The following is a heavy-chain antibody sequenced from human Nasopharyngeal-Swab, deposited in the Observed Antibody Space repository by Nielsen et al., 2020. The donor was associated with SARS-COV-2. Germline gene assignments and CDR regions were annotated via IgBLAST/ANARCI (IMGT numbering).Heavy chain of an antibody. J-gene: IGHJ4*02. V-gene: IGHV4-30-4*01. D-gene: IGHD3-22*01. Sequence: RQAPGKGLEWIGYIYYSGSTYYNPSLKSRVTISVDTSKNQFSLKLSSVTAADTAVYYCARAGRERVVITKFDYWGQGTPVTVSS. CDR3: ARAGRERVVITKFDY. CDR2: IYYSGST.